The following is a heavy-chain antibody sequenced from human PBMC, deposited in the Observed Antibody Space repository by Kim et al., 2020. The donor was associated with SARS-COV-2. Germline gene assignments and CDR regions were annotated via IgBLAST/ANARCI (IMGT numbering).Heavy chain of an antibody. Sequence: TGSTYSNPSLKRRVTISVATSKNQFSLKLSSVTAADTAVYYCARDFLLDYWGQGTLVTVSS. CDR2: TGST. J-gene: IGHJ4*02. CDR3: ARDFLLDY. V-gene: IGHV4-39*07.